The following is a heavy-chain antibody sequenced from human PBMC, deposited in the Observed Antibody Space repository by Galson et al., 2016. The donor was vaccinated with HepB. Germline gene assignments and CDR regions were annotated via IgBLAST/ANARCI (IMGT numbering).Heavy chain of an antibody. D-gene: IGHD3/OR15-3a*01. Sequence: SVKVSCKASGYTFTGYYLHWVRQAPGQGLEWMGWINPKTGGADYVQKFQGRVTMTRDASISTAYMEVSRLKSDDTAVYYCARDWTSGVPDYWGQGTLVTVSS. J-gene: IGHJ4*02. CDR2: INPKTGGA. V-gene: IGHV1-2*02. CDR1: GYTFTGYY. CDR3: ARDWTSGVPDY.